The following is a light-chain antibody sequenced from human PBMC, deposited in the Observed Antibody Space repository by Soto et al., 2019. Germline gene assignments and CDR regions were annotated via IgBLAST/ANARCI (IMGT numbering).Light chain of an antibody. CDR3: QQRSNWPPVT. Sequence: EIVLTQSPATLSLSPGERATLSCSASQSVSSYLAWYQQKPGQAPRLLIYDASNRATGIPARFSGSGSGTDFTLIISSLEPEDFAVDFCQQRSNWPPVTFGGGTKVDIK. CDR2: DAS. J-gene: IGKJ4*01. CDR1: QSVSSY. V-gene: IGKV3-11*01.